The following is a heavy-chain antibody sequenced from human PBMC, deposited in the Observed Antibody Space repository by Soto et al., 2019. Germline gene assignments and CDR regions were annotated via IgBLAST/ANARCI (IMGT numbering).Heavy chain of an antibody. V-gene: IGHV3-23*01. CDR3: ASGLEIRFDP. D-gene: IGHD3-22*01. Sequence: PWGSLRLACSASGVSFSIYAMDGVCQAPGKGLEWVSAISSSGGSTNYADSVKGRFTISRDNAKNTLYLEMNSLRADDTDVYYCASGLEIRFDPWGQGTLVTVSS. J-gene: IGHJ5*02. CDR1: GVSFSIYA. CDR2: ISSSGGST.